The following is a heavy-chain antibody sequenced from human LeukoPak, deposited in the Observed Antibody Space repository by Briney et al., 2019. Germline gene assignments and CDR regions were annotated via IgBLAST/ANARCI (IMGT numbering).Heavy chain of an antibody. J-gene: IGHJ4*02. Sequence: QPGGSLRLSCAASEFSVGSNYMTWVRQAPGKGLEWVSLIYSGGSTYYADSVKGRFTISRDNSKNTLYLQMNSLRAEDTAVYYCAREMGGYPFDYWGQGTLVTVSS. V-gene: IGHV3-66*01. D-gene: IGHD5-12*01. CDR2: IYSGGST. CDR3: AREMGGYPFDY. CDR1: EFSVGSNY.